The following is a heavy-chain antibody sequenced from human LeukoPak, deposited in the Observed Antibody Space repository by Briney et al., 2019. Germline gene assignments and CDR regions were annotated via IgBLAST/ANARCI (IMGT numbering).Heavy chain of an antibody. CDR3: ATSRFGVVIKGWFDP. CDR1: GGSFSGYY. J-gene: IGHJ5*02. CDR2: INHSGST. V-gene: IGHV4-34*01. Sequence: KPSETLSLTCAVYGGSFSGYYWSWIRQPPGKGLEWIGEINHSGSTNYNPSLKSRDTISVDTSKNQFSLKLSSVTAADTAVYYCATSRFGVVIKGWFDPWGQGTLVTVSS. D-gene: IGHD3-3*01.